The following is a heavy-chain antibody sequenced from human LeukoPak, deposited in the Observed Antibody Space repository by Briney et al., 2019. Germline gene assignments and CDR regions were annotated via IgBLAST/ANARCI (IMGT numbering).Heavy chain of an antibody. Sequence: ASVKVSCKASGYTFTSYDINWVRQAPGQGLEWMGIINPSGGSTSYAQKFQGRVTMTRDTSTSTVYMELSSLRSEDTAVYYCARDSWAFDYWGQGTLVTVSS. D-gene: IGHD7-27*01. J-gene: IGHJ4*02. CDR2: INPSGGST. CDR3: ARDSWAFDY. V-gene: IGHV1-46*01. CDR1: GYTFTSYD.